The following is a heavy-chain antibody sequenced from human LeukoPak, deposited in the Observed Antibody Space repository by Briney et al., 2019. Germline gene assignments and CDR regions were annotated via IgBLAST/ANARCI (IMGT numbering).Heavy chain of an antibody. CDR1: GGSISSSSHY. CDR3: ARDTESSGYYVGPYYYYMDV. CDR2: IYYSGST. D-gene: IGHD3-22*01. V-gene: IGHV4-39*07. J-gene: IGHJ6*03. Sequence: SETLSLTCTVSGGSISSSSHYWGWIRQPPGKGLEWIGSIYYSGSTYYNPSLKSRVTISVDTSKNQFSLKLSSVTAADTAVYYCARDTESSGYYVGPYYYYMDVWGKGTTVTVSS.